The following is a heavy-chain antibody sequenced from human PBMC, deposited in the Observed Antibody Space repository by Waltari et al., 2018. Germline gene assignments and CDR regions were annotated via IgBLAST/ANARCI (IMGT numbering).Heavy chain of an antibody. CDR3: ASGLIIPGRFRLGY. CDR1: GYPLTELS. D-gene: IGHD3-3*01. J-gene: IGHJ4*02. V-gene: IGHV1-24*01. Sequence: QVQPEQSGAEVTKPGAPVKVPCNVVGYPLTELSLHWVRQAPGKGLEWMGGFDPEDGEAVFAQKFQGRLTLTEDTPANTAYMELTSLTSEDTAVYYCASGLIIPGRFRLGYWGQGTLVTVSA. CDR2: FDPEDGEA.